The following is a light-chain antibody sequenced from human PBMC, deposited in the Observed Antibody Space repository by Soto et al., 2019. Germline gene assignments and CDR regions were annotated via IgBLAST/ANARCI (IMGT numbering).Light chain of an antibody. J-gene: IGKJ2*01. Sequence: DIVMTQTPLSSPLTLGQPASISCRSSQSLVHSDGNTYLRWLQQTPGQHPRLLVYIHSTRFSVVPDRLSGSGAGTDFTLKISRVGAEDVGVYYCMQATQPNTFGQGTKLEIK. V-gene: IGKV2-24*01. CDR1: QSLVHSDGNTY. CDR2: IHS. CDR3: MQATQPNT.